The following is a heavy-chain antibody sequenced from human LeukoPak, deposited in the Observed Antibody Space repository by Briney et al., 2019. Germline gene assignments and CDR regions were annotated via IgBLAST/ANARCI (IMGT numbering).Heavy chain of an antibody. Sequence: GGSLRLSCAASGFTFSSYGMHWVRQAPGKGLDWVAVISYDGSNKYYADSVKGRFTISRDNSKNTLYLQMNSLRAEDTAVYYCAKEGEMATVFDYWGQGTLVTVSS. CDR1: GFTFSSYG. V-gene: IGHV3-30*18. CDR3: AKEGEMATVFDY. CDR2: ISYDGSNK. J-gene: IGHJ4*02. D-gene: IGHD5-24*01.